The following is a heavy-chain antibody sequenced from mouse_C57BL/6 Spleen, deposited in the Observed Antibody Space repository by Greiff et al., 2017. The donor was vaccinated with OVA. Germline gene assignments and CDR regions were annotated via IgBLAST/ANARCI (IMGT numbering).Heavy chain of an antibody. J-gene: IGHJ1*03. CDR2: IYPGDGDT. CDR1: GYAFSSSW. CDR3: ARVYGSSFYWYFDV. Sequence: VHLVESGPELVKPGASVKISCKASGYAFSSSWMNWVKQRPGKGLEWIGRIYPGDGDTNYNGKFKGKATLTADKSSSTAYMQLSSLTSEDSAVYFCARVYGSSFYWYFDVWGTGTTVTVSS. V-gene: IGHV1-82*01. D-gene: IGHD1-1*01.